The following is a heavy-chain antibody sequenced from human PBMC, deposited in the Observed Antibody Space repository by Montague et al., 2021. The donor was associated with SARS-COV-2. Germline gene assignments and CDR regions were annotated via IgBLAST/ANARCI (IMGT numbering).Heavy chain of an antibody. Sequence: SETLSLTCNVSGGSISSSDYYWGWIRQPPGKGLEWIGSLFYSVNTYYNPSLKSRVTISVDTSKNQFSLKLSSVTAADTAVYYCARTTYDFWRGHQRGGAFDIWGQGTMVTVSS. CDR2: LFYSVNT. CDR1: GGSISSSDYY. D-gene: IGHD3-3*01. J-gene: IGHJ3*02. V-gene: IGHV4-39*01. CDR3: ARTTYDFWRGHQRGGAFDI.